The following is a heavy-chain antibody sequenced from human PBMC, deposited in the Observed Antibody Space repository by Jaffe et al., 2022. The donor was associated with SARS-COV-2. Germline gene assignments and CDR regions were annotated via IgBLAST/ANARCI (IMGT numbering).Heavy chain of an antibody. J-gene: IGHJ6*02. V-gene: IGHV3-23*01. CDR2: ISGSGGTI. D-gene: IGHD3-22*01. CDR3: AKDWYDSSAYPLYYYGMDV. CDR1: GFTFSSYA. Sequence: EVQLLESGGGLVQPGGSLRLSCAASGFTFSSYAMSWVRQAPGKGLEWVSAISGSGGTIYYADSVKGRFTISRDNSKNTLYLQMNSLRAEDTAVYYCAKDWYDSSAYPLYYYGMDVWGQGTTVTVSS.